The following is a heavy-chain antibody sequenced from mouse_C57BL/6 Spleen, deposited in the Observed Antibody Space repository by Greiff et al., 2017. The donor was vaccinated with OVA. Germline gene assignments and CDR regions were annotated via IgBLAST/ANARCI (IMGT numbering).Heavy chain of an antibody. Sequence: VQLQESGPELVKPGASVKISCKASGYAFSSSWMNWVKQRPGKGLEWIGRIYPGDGDTNYNGKFKGKATLTADKSSSTAYMQLSSLTSEDSAVYFGARSRGSTLYAMDYWGQGTSVTVSS. D-gene: IGHD1-1*01. CDR1: GYAFSSSW. V-gene: IGHV1-82*01. CDR3: ARSRGSTLYAMDY. CDR2: IYPGDGDT. J-gene: IGHJ4*01.